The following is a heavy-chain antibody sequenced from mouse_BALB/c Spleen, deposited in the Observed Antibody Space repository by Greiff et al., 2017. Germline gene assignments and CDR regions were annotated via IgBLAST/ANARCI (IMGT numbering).Heavy chain of an antibody. V-gene: IGHV5-12-1*01. Sequence: EVMLVESGGGLVKPGGSLKLSCAASGFAFSSYDMSWVRQTPEQRLEWVAYISSGGGSTYYPDTVKDRFTISRDNAKNTLYLQMSSLKSEDTAMYYCARQLGLPYYFDYWGQGTTLTVSS. J-gene: IGHJ2*01. D-gene: IGHD4-1*01. CDR1: GFAFSSYD. CDR2: ISSGGGST. CDR3: ARQLGLPYYFDY.